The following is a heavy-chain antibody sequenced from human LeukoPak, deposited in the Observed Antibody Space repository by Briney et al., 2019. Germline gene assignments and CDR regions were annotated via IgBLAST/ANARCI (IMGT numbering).Heavy chain of an antibody. V-gene: IGHV3-48*03. CDR2: ISSSGSTI. J-gene: IGHJ4*02. CDR3: ARNHDYSDSGPFGY. D-gene: IGHD4-11*01. CDR1: GFTFSSYE. Sequence: GGSLRLSCAASGFTFSSYEMNWVRQAPGKGLECVSSISSSGSTIYYADSVKGRFTISRDNAKSSLYLQLNSLRAEDTAVYYCARNHDYSDSGPFGYWGQGTLVTVSS.